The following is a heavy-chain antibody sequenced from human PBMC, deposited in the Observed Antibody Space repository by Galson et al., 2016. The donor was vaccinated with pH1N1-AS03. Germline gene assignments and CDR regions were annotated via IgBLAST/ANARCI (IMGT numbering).Heavy chain of an antibody. CDR2: TYYRSKGFN. CDR3: AGQIKGGMDV. J-gene: IGHJ6*02. Sequence: CAISGDSVSSNSVAWNWIRQSPSRGLEWLGRTYYRSKGFNEYPASVKSRITINSDTSKNQFSLQLNSVTPEDTALYFCAGQIKGGMDVWGQGTTVTVSS. CDR1: GDSVSSNSVA. D-gene: IGHD5-24*01. V-gene: IGHV6-1*01.